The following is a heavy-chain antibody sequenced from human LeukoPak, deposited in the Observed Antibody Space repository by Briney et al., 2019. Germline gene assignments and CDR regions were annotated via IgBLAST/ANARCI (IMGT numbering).Heavy chain of an antibody. J-gene: IGHJ4*02. V-gene: IGHV3-72*01. CDR1: GFTFSDHY. CDR3: ARESGLSAFDY. CDR2: TRNKANSYTT. D-gene: IGHD2-15*01. Sequence: PGGSLRLSCAASGFTFSDHYMDWVRQAXXXXXXXXXRTRNKANSYTTEYAASVKGRFTISRDDSKNSLYLQMNSLKTEDTAVYYCARESGLSAFDYWGQETLVTVSS.